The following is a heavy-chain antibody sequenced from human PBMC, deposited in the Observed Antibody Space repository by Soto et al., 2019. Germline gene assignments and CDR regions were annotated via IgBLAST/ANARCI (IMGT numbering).Heavy chain of an antibody. Sequence: SETLSLTCTVSCGSISSGGYYWSWIRQHPGKGLEWIGYIYYSGSTYYNPSLKSRVTISVDTSKNQFSLKLSSVTAADTAVYYCARTRYSSSWLLYYFDYWGQGTRVTVSS. J-gene: IGHJ4*02. CDR1: CGSISSGGYY. V-gene: IGHV4-31*03. CDR2: IYYSGST. D-gene: IGHD6-13*01. CDR3: ARTRYSSSWLLYYFDY.